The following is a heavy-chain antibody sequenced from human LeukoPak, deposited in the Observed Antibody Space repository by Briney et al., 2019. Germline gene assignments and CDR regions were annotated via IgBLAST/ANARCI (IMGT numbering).Heavy chain of an antibody. Sequence: SETLSLTCTVSGGSISSYYWSWIRQPPGKGLEWIGYIYYSVTTNYNPSLKSRVTISLDTSKNQFSLKLTSVTAADTAVYYCARASGGYSTHYWGQGTLVTVSS. J-gene: IGHJ4*02. CDR3: ARASGGYSTHY. CDR1: GGSISSYY. D-gene: IGHD1-26*01. CDR2: IYYSVTT. V-gene: IGHV4-59*01.